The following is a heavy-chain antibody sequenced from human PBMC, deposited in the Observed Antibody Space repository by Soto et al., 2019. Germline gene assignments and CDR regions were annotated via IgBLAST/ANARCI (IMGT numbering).Heavy chain of an antibody. CDR1: GGSISTGGFY. J-gene: IGHJ5*02. Sequence: TLSLSCIVSGGSISTGGFYWSWIRQFPGKGREWIGQIYYSGSTFYNPSLQSRVIISFDISDNQFSLHLSSVSASDTAFFYCSRREAYGSGSYARFDPWGQGTLVTV. D-gene: IGHD3-10*01. CDR3: SRREAYGSGSYARFDP. CDR2: IYYSGST. V-gene: IGHV4-31*03.